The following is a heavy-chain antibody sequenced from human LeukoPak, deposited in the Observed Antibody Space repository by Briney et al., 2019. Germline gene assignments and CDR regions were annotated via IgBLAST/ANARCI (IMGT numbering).Heavy chain of an antibody. CDR3: VRGQWGFDY. CDR1: GGSISSYY. D-gene: IGHD1-26*01. Sequence: PSETLSLTCSVSGGSISSYYWSWIRQPPGKGLEWIGYSHYSGSTKYNPPLKSRVTISVGTSKNQISLKLSSVTAADTAVYYCVRGQWGFDYWGQGTLVTVSS. V-gene: IGHV4-59*01. CDR2: SHYSGST. J-gene: IGHJ4*02.